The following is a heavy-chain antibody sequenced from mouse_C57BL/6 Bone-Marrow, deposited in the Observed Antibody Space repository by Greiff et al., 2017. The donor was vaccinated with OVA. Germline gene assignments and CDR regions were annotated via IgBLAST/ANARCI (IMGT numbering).Heavy chain of an antibody. Sequence: QVQLQQSGPELVKPGASVKISCKASGYAFSSSWMNWVKQRPGKGLEWIGRIYPGDGDTNYNGKFKGKATLTADKSSSTAYMQLSSLTSEDSAVYFCARYGYYGYFDVWGTGTTVTVSS. CDR3: ARYGYYGYFDV. D-gene: IGHD2-2*01. J-gene: IGHJ1*03. CDR1: GYAFSSSW. V-gene: IGHV1-82*01. CDR2: IYPGDGDT.